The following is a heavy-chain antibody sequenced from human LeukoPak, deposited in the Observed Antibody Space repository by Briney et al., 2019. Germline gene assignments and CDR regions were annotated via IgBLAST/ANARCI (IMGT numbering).Heavy chain of an antibody. CDR1: GFTFSSYA. CDR2: ISYDGSNK. V-gene: IGHV3-30*04. J-gene: IGHJ6*02. Sequence: GGSLRLSCAASGFTFSSYAMHWVRQDPGKGLEWVAVISYDGSNKYYADSVKGRFTISRDNSKNTLYLQMNSLRAEDTAVYYCARDLEGTSLRYFGLYYYGMDVWGQGTTVTVSS. CDR3: ARDLEGTSLRYFGLYYYGMDV. D-gene: IGHD3-9*01.